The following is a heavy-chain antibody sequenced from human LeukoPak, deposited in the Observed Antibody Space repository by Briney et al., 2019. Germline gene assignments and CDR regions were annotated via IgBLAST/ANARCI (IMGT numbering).Heavy chain of an antibody. Sequence: PSETLSLTCTVSGGSISSTNYYWSWIRQPPGKGLEWIGEINHSGSTNYNPSLKSRVTISVDTSKNQFSLKLSSVTAADTAVYYCARSRGAFDIWGQGTMVTVSS. J-gene: IGHJ3*02. V-gene: IGHV4-39*07. D-gene: IGHD3-10*01. CDR3: ARSRGAFDI. CDR1: GGSISSTNYY. CDR2: INHSGST.